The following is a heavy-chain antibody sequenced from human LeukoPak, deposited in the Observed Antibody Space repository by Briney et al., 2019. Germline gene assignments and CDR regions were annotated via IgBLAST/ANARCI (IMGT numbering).Heavy chain of an antibody. Sequence: GGSLRLSCAASGFTFSSYSMNWVRQAPGKGLEWVSSISSSSSYIYYADSVKGRFTISRDNAKNSLYLQMNSLRAEDTAVYYCARALSPYYYDSSHHGGYWGQGTLVTVSS. CDR1: GFTFSSYS. D-gene: IGHD3-22*01. V-gene: IGHV3-21*01. J-gene: IGHJ4*02. CDR3: ARALSPYYYDSSHHGGY. CDR2: ISSSSSYI.